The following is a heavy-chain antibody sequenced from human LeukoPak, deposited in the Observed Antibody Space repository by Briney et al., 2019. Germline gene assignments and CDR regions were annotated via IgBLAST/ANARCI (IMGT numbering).Heavy chain of an antibody. CDR3: AKDRVYYDSNDRDY. V-gene: IGHV3-7*03. Sequence: GGSLRLSCAASGFTFSSYWMSWVRQAPGKGLEWVANIKKDGSEKYYVDSVKGRFTTSRDNAKNTLYLQMNSLRAEDTAVYYCAKDRVYYDSNDRDYWGQGTLVTVSS. CDR2: IKKDGSEK. CDR1: GFTFSSYW. J-gene: IGHJ4*02. D-gene: IGHD3-22*01.